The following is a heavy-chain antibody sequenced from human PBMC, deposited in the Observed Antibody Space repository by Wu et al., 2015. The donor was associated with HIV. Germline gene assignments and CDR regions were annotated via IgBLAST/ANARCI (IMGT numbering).Heavy chain of an antibody. Sequence: QVQLVQSGAEVKKPGASVKVSCKTSGYSFNRYGITWVRQAPGQGLEWMGWVSGYNGNTNYSQKVQDRVTMTTDSSTNTGYMELRSLRSDDTAVYYCARDTAAWLLGQALDYWGQGSLVTVSS. CDR1: GYSFNRYG. D-gene: IGHD3-22*01. J-gene: IGHJ4*02. CDR3: ARDTAAWLLGQALDY. V-gene: IGHV1-18*01. CDR2: VSGYNGNT.